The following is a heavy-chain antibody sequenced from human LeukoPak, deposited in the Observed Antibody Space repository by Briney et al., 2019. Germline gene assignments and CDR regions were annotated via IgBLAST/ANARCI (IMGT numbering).Heavy chain of an antibody. CDR2: INLDGSTK. V-gene: IGHV3-7*01. CDR3: AEGDYMDV. CDR1: VHTFRISW. Sequence: GGSLRLFCAASVHTFRISWMSCVRDASGKGLEGVANINLDGSTKQYADTVKGRFTISRDNAKNSLYVQMNSLRGEDAAVYYCAEGDYMDVWGKGTTVTVSS. J-gene: IGHJ6*03.